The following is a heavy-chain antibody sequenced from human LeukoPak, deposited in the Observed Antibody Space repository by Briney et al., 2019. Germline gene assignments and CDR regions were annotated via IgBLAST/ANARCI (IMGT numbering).Heavy chain of an antibody. V-gene: IGHV3-23*01. CDR2: IVGSST. CDR3: TRDEPGSSWFN. Sequence: GGSLRLSCAASGFTVRDYHMSWIRQAPGKGLELVSAIVGSSTHHADSVEGRFTISRDNFKNTLNLQMNSLRAEDSAIYYCTRDEPGSSWFNWGQETLVTVSS. D-gene: IGHD6-19*01. CDR1: GFTVRDYH. J-gene: IGHJ4*02.